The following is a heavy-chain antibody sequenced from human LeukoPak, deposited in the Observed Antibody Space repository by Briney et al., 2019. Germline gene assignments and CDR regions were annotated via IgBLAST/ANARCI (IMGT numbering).Heavy chain of an antibody. CDR1: GDTFTSYT. CDR3: ARAKGGAGLDAFDI. J-gene: IGHJ3*02. CDR2: ISTYNVNT. D-gene: IGHD1-26*01. Sequence: ASVKVSCKASGDTFTSYTISWVRQAPGQGLEWMGWISTYNVNTNYAQKLQGRVTMTTDTSTSTAYMELRSLRSDDTAVYYCARAKGGAGLDAFDIWGQGTMVTVSS. V-gene: IGHV1-18*01.